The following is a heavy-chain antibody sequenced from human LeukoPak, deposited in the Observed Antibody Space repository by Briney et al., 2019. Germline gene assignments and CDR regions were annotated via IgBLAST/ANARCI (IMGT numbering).Heavy chain of an antibody. V-gene: IGHV4-34*01. CDR1: GGSFSGYY. CDR2: INHSGST. Sequence: KPSETLSLTCAVYGGSFSGYYWSWIRQPPGKGLEWIGEINHSGSTNYSPSLKSRVTISVDTSKNQFSLKLSSVTAADTAVYYCARGYYYDGFDYWGQGTLVTVSS. CDR3: ARGYYYDGFDY. J-gene: IGHJ4*02. D-gene: IGHD3-22*01.